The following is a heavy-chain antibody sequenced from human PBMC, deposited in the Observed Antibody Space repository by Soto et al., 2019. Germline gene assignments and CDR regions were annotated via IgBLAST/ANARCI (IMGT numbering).Heavy chain of an antibody. CDR3: ARSRNSAVADSFDF. D-gene: IGHD3-10*01. CDR2: ISRDGSNK. J-gene: IGHJ4*02. Sequence: GSLRLSCAASGFTFSRYAIHWVRQAPGKGLEWVAVISRDGSNKYYVDSVKGRFTISRDNSKNTLYLQMNSLRDEDTAVYYCARSRNSAVADSFDFWGQGTLVTAPQ. CDR1: GFTFSRYA. V-gene: IGHV3-30*04.